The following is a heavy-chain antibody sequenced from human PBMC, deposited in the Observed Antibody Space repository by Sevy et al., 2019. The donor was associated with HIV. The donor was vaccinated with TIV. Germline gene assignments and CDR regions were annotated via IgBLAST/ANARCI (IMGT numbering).Heavy chain of an antibody. V-gene: IGHV3-23*01. D-gene: IGHD2-8*01. CDR1: GFTFSKYS. Sequence: GSLRLSCAAPGFTFSKYSMSWVRQSPGKGLEWVSTLSFGCGEINYADSVKGRFTISRDNSKSSVYLQMNNLRPEDTAVYYCAREGCTKPHDYWGQGTLVTVSS. CDR2: LSFGCGEI. CDR3: AREGCTKPHDY. J-gene: IGHJ4*02.